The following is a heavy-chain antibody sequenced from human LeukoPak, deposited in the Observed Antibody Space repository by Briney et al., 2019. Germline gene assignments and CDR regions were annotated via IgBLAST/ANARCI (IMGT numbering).Heavy chain of an antibody. CDR2: ISRDSDIR. D-gene: IGHD3-10*01. V-gene: IGHV3-48*04. CDR3: AKLGRNYFDY. CDR1: GFIFSRDS. J-gene: IGHJ4*02. Sequence: HPGGSLRLSCAASGFIFSRDSMNWVRQAPGRGLEWISYISRDSDIRYYADSVKGRFTISRDNAKNSLYLQMNSLRAEDTAVYYCAKLGRNYFDYWGQGTLVTVSS.